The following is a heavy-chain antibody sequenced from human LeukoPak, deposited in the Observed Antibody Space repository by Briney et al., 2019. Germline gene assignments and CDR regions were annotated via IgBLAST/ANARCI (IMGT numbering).Heavy chain of an antibody. D-gene: IGHD4-17*01. V-gene: IGHV4-38-2*02. CDR2: IYHSGNT. CDR1: GYSISTSYY. J-gene: IGHJ3*02. Sequence: SETLSLTCTVSGYSISTSYYWGWIRQPPGKGLEWIGSIYHSGNTYYNPSLKSRVTISVDTSKNQFSLKLNSVTAADTAVYYCARGDYGDYWDAFDIWGQGTMVTVSS. CDR3: ARGDYGDYWDAFDI.